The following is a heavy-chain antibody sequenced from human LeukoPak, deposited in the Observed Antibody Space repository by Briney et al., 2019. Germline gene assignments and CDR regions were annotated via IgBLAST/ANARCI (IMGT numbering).Heavy chain of an antibody. V-gene: IGHV4-34*01. Sequence: PSETLSLTCTVSGGSISSYYWSWIRQPPGKGLEWIGEINHSGSTNYNPSLKSRVTISVDTSKNQFSLRLSSVTAADTAVYYCARLRYYYGSGSYYPDYWGQGTLVTVSS. CDR1: GGSISSYY. J-gene: IGHJ4*02. D-gene: IGHD3-10*01. CDR3: ARLRYYYGSGSYYPDY. CDR2: INHSGST.